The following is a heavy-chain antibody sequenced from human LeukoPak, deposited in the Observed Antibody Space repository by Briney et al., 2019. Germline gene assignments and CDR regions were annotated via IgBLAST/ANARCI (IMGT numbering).Heavy chain of an antibody. CDR3: ARDQGYSSSWYSYYFDY. CDR2: INPNSGGT. Sequence: GASVKVSCKAPGYTFTGYYMHWVRQAPGQGLEWMGWINPNSGGTNYAQKFQGRVTMTRDTSISTAYMELSRLRSDDTAVYYCARDQGYSSSWYSYYFDYWGQGTLVTVSS. CDR1: GYTFTGYY. D-gene: IGHD6-13*01. V-gene: IGHV1-2*02. J-gene: IGHJ4*02.